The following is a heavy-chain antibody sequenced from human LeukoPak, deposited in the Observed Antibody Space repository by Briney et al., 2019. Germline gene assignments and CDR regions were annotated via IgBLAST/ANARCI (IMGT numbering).Heavy chain of an antibody. CDR2: IRSKAYGGTT. D-gene: IGHD5-18*01. J-gene: IGHJ4*02. V-gene: IGHV3-49*04. CDR1: GFTFGVYA. CDR3: TRTTWIQLLYY. Sequence: GRSLRLSCTASGFTFGVYAMSWVRQAPGKGLEWVGFIRSKAYGGTTEYAASVKGRFTISRDDSKSIAYLQMNSLKTEDTAVYYCTRTTWIQLLYYWGQGTLVTVSS.